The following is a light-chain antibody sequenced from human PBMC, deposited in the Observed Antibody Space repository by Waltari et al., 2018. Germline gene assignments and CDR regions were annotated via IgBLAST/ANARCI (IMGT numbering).Light chain of an antibody. CDR1: TSNIGNNY. V-gene: IGLV1-51*02. CDR3: GTWDNTLSAV. J-gene: IGLJ2*01. Sequence: QSVLTQPPSVSAAPGQKVTISCSGSTSNIGNNYVSWYQQFPGAAPKVLIYGNDKRTTGIQDRISGSKSGTSATLEITGLQTGDEADYYCGTWDNTLSAVFGGGTKVTVL. CDR2: GND.